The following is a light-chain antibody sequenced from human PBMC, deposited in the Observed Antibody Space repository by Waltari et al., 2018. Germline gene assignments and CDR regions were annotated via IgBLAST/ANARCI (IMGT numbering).Light chain of an antibody. CDR1: TSRDKT. CDR3: QVWDDTRDQPV. CDR2: YST. Sequence: SYVLTQPPSVSVAPGKTARISCAGQTSRDKTVYWDQQKPGQAPVVVIYYSTVRPSGIPDRFSGSDPATLTIARVEAGDEADYYCQVWDDTRDQPVFGGGTRLTVL. J-gene: IGLJ2*01. V-gene: IGLV3-21*04.